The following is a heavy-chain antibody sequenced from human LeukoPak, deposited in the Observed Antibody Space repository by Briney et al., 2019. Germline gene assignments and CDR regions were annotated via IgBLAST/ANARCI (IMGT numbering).Heavy chain of an antibody. Sequence: GGSLRLSCAASGSSFSSFSMNWVRQAPGKGLEWVSSISSSSSYIYYAGSVKGRFTISRDNVKNSLFLQMHSLRDDDTAVYYCARALAMEFNSYYYYMDVWGKGTTVTVSS. CDR2: ISSSSSYI. D-gene: IGHD5-18*01. CDR3: ARALAMEFNSYYYYMDV. V-gene: IGHV3-21*01. CDR1: GSSFSSFS. J-gene: IGHJ6*03.